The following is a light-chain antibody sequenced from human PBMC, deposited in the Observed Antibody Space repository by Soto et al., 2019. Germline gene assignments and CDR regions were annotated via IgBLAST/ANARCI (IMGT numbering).Light chain of an antibody. CDR1: QSINNN. J-gene: IGKJ4*01. Sequence: EIVMTQSPATLSVSPGERATLSCRASQSINNNLACYQQKPGQGPRLLIYGASSRATGIPARFSGSGSGTGFTLTISSLQSEDFAIYYCQQYNNWPLTFGGGTKVEIK. CDR2: GAS. CDR3: QQYNNWPLT. V-gene: IGKV3-15*01.